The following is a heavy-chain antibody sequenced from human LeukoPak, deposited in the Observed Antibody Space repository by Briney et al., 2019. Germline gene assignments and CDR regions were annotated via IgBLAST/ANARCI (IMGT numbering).Heavy chain of an antibody. CDR1: GFTFSSYS. Sequence: GGSQRLSCAASGFTFSSYSMNWVRQAPGKGLEWVSSISSSSSYIYYAGSVKGRFTISRDNAKNSLYLQMNSLRAEDTAVYYCARDGLLGGVPYYFDYWGQGTLVTVSS. V-gene: IGHV3-21*01. D-gene: IGHD3-16*01. CDR2: ISSSSSYI. CDR3: ARDGLLGGVPYYFDY. J-gene: IGHJ4*02.